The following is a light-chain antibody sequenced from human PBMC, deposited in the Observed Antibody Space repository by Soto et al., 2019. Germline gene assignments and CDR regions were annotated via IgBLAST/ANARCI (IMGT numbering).Light chain of an antibody. V-gene: IGKV1-39*01. CDR2: AAS. CDR3: QQSYITPLT. Sequence: DIQMTQSPSSLSASVKDRVTITCRASQTISVYLNWYQQKPGKAPKLLIFAASSLQSGVPSRFSGSGSGTDFTLTISSLQPEDFATYYCQQSYITPLTFGGGTRVEIK. CDR1: QTISVY. J-gene: IGKJ4*01.